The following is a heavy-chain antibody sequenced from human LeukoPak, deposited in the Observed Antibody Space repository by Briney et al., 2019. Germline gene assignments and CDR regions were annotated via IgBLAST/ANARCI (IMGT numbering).Heavy chain of an antibody. CDR2: IYTSGST. CDR1: GGSISSGSYY. J-gene: IGHJ4*02. Sequence: KSSETLSLTCTVSGGSISSGSYYWSWIRQPAGKGLEWIGRIYTSGSTNYNPSLKSRVTISVDTSKNQFSLKLSSVTAADTAVYYCARQGKVRGSYLASDFDYWGQGTLVTVSS. D-gene: IGHD1-26*01. CDR3: ARQGKVRGSYLASDFDY. V-gene: IGHV4-61*02.